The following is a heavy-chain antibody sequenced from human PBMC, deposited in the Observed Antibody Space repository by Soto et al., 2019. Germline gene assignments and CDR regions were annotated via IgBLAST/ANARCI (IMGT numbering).Heavy chain of an antibody. Sequence: ASVKVSCKASGYTFTSYAMHWVRQAPGQRLEWMGWINAGNGNTKYSQKFKSRDTITRDTSASTTYMEMSSLRSEDKAVYYCAREDTAMALLFDYWGQGTLVTVSS. CDR1: GYTFTSYA. V-gene: IGHV1-3*01. D-gene: IGHD5-18*01. CDR3: AREDTAMALLFDY. CDR2: INAGNGNT. J-gene: IGHJ4*02.